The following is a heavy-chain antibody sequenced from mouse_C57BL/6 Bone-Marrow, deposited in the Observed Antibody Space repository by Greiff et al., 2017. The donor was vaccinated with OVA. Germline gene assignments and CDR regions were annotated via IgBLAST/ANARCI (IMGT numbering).Heavy chain of an antibody. V-gene: IGHV5-4*01. J-gene: IGHJ4*01. Sequence: EVQLVESGGGLVKPGGSLKLSCAASGFTFSSYAMSWVCQTPEKRLEWVATISDGGSYTYYPDNVKGRFTISRDNAKNNLYLQMSHLKSEDTAMYYCANPPYAMDYWGQGTSVTVSS. CDR2: ISDGGSYT. CDR1: GFTFSSYA. CDR3: ANPPYAMDY.